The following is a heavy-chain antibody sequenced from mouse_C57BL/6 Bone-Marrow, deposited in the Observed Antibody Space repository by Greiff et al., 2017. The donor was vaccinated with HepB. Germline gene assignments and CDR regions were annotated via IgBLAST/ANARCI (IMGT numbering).Heavy chain of an antibody. V-gene: IGHV1-9*01. D-gene: IGHD6-2*01. CDR3: ARGQLVAFRYFDV. CDR1: GYTFTGYW. J-gene: IGHJ1*03. Sequence: VQLQQSGAELMKPGGSVKLSCKATGYTFTGYWIEWVKQRPGKGLEWIGEIRPGSGSTNYNEKFKGKATFTADKSSNTVYVQLSSLTTEDAAIWYCARGQLVAFRYFDVWGTGTTVTVSS. CDR2: IRPGSGST.